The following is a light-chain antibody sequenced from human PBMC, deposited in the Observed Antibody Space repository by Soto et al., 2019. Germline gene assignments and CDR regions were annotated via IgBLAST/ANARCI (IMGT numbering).Light chain of an antibody. CDR3: SSYTNWDTLV. V-gene: IGLV2-14*01. J-gene: IGLJ3*02. CDR2: EVS. Sequence: QSALTQPASVSGSPGQSINISCSGTTSDVGAYNYVSWYHHHPGRAPKLMIFEVSNRPSGVCNRFSASKSGHTASLTISGLQAEDEADYYCSSYTNWDTLVFGGGTKVTVL. CDR1: TSDVGAYNY.